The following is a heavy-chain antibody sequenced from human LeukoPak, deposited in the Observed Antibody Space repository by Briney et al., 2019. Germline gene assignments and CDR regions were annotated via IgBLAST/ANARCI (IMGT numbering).Heavy chain of an antibody. CDR1: GGTFSSYA. Sequence: ASVKVSCKASGGTFSSYAISWVRQAPGQGLEWMGRIIPILGIANYAQKFQGRVTITADKSTSTAYMELSSLRSEDTAVYYCARDPPRYCSSTSCRDAFDIWGQGTMVTVSS. J-gene: IGHJ3*02. V-gene: IGHV1-69*04. CDR2: IIPILGIA. CDR3: ARDPPRYCSSTSCRDAFDI. D-gene: IGHD2-2*01.